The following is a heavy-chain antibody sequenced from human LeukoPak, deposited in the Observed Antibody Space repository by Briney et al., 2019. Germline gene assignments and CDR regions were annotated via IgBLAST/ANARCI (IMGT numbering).Heavy chain of an antibody. CDR2: IWYDGGNK. CDR1: GFTFSSYG. CDR3: ARAFMARAKHYYYGMDV. J-gene: IGHJ6*02. D-gene: IGHD3-10*01. V-gene: IGHV3-33*08. Sequence: PGGSLRLSCAASGFTFSSYGMHWVRQAPGKGLEWVAVIWYDGGNKYYADSVKGRFTISRDNSKNTLYLQMNSLRAEDTAVYYCARAFMARAKHYYYGMDVWGQGTTVTVSS.